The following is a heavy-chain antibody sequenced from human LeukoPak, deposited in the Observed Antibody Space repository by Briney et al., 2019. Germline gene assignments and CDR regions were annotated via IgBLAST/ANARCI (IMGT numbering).Heavy chain of an antibody. CDR3: ARDVAAAGTGGFDY. D-gene: IGHD6-13*01. J-gene: IGHJ4*02. CDR1: GYSISSGYY. Sequence: PSETLSLTCTVSGYSISSGYYWGWIRPPPGKGLEWIGSIYHSGSTYYNPSLKSRVTISVDTSKNQFSLKLSSVTAADTAVYYCARDVAAAGTGGFDYWGQGTLVTVSS. CDR2: IYHSGST. V-gene: IGHV4-38-2*02.